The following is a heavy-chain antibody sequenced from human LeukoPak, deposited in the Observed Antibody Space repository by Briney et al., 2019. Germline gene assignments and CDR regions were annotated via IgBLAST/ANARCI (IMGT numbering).Heavy chain of an antibody. CDR1: GYTFTGSH. CDR3: ARVSMAYYYYGMDV. Sequence: GSLRVSCKASGYTFTGSHMHWVRQAPGQGLEWIGWINPNSGGTNYAQKFQGRVTMTRDTSISTAYMELSRLRSDDTAVYYCARVSMAYYYYGMDVWGQGTTVTVSS. CDR2: INPNSGGT. D-gene: IGHD2-8*01. J-gene: IGHJ6*02. V-gene: IGHV1-2*02.